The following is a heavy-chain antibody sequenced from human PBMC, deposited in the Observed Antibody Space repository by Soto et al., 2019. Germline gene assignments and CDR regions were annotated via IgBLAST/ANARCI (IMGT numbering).Heavy chain of an antibody. Sequence: PSETLSLTCTVSGGSMRTYYWSWIRQPPGKGLEWIAYFSYTGSTNYTPSLRSRVTPSVDTSKNPFSLKLSSATAADTAVYYCTRVAGTVPTAVIFDYWGQGTLVTVSS. CDR2: FSYTGST. V-gene: IGHV4-59*01. D-gene: IGHD2-2*01. J-gene: IGHJ4*02. CDR3: TRVAGTVPTAVIFDY. CDR1: GGSMRTYY.